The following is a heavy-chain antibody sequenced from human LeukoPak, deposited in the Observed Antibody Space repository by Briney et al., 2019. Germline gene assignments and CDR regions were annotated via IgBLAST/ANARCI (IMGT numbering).Heavy chain of an antibody. V-gene: IGHV3-33*01. CDR1: GFSFSRYG. Sequence: GGSLRLSCAASGFSFSRYGMHWVRQAPGKGLEWVAVIWYDGSSKYYADSVKGRFTISRDNSKNTLYLQMDSLRAEDTAVYYCATRELYTSSWSSFDFWGQGTLVTVSS. D-gene: IGHD6-13*01. J-gene: IGHJ4*02. CDR2: IWYDGSSK. CDR3: ATRELYTSSWSSFDF.